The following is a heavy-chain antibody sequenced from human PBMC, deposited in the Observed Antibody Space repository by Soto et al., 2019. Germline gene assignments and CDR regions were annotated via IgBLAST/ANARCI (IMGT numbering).Heavy chain of an antibody. CDR1: GGTFSNYV. CDR3: ARDMTRTVVPYFDF. CDR2: IIPISGAA. Sequence: SVKVSCKASGGTFSNYVVNWVRQAPGQGLEWMGRIIPISGAANYAQKFQGRVTITADKSTSTSYMELSSLRSEDTAVYYCARDMTRTVVPYFDFWGQGTLVTSPQ. V-gene: IGHV1-69*06. J-gene: IGHJ4*02. D-gene: IGHD1-7*01.